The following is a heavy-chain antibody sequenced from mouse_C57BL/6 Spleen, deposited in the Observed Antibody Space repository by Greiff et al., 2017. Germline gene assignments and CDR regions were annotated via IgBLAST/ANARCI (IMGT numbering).Heavy chain of an antibody. Sequence: EVQVVESGGGLVKPGGSLKLSCAASGFTFSDYGMHWVRQAPEKGLEWVSYISSGSSTIYYADTVQGRFTISRDNAKNTLFLQMTSLRSEDTAMYYCARRSTYYAMDYWGQGTSVTVSS. V-gene: IGHV5-17*01. D-gene: IGHD5-1*01. CDR2: ISSGSSTI. CDR3: ARRSTYYAMDY. J-gene: IGHJ4*01. CDR1: GFTFSDYG.